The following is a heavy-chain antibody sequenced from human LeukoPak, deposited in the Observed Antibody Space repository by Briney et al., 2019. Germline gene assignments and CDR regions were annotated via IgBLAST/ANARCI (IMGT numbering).Heavy chain of an antibody. Sequence: ASVKVSCKASGGTFSSYAISWVRQAPGQGLEWMGGIIPIFGTANYAQKFQGRVTITTDESTSTAYMELSSLRSEDTAVYYCARDDDSSGPGFDYWGQGTLVTVSS. V-gene: IGHV1-69*05. CDR3: ARDDDSSGPGFDY. CDR2: IIPIFGTA. J-gene: IGHJ4*02. CDR1: GGTFSSYA. D-gene: IGHD3-22*01.